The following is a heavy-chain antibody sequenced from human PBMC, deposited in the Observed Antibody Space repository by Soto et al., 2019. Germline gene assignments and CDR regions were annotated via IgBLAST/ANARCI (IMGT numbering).Heavy chain of an antibody. CDR3: ARHGPYYDFWSGYYRFDP. V-gene: IGHV5-51*01. D-gene: IGHD3-3*01. J-gene: IGHJ5*02. CDR2: IYPGDSDT. Sequence: GESLKISCKVSGYSFSNYWISWVRQMPGKGLEWMGIIYPGDSDTRYSPSFQGQVTISADKSISTAYLQWSSLKASDTAMYYCARHGPYYDFWSGYYRFDPWGQGTLVTVSS. CDR1: GYSFSNYW.